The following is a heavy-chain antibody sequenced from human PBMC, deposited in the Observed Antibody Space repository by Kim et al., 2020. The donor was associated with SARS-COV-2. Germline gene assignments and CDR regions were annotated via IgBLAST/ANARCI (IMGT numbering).Heavy chain of an antibody. CDR3: ARGNNYFDY. CDR1: GYTSISYA. V-gene: IGHV1-18*01. CDR2: INAHNTKT. Sequence: ASGKVSCKSSGYTSISYALNWVRQAPGQGLEWMGRINAHNTKTNYTEKFQGRVIMTRDTFTNTAYMELRSLTSDDTAVYYCARGNNYFDYWGQGTLVTVSS. J-gene: IGHJ4*02.